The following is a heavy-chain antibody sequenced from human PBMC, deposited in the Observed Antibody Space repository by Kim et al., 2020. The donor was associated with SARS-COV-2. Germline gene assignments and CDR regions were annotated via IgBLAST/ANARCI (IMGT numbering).Heavy chain of an antibody. CDR3: ARDSGEDAFDI. V-gene: IGHV3-33*01. J-gene: IGHJ3*02. CDR2: K. D-gene: IGHD3-10*01. Sequence: KYYADPVKGRFTISRDNSKNTLYLQMNSLRAEDTAVYYCARDSGEDAFDIWGQGTMVTVSS.